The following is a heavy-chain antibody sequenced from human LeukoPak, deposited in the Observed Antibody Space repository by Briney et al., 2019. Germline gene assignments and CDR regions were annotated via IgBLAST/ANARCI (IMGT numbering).Heavy chain of an antibody. CDR3: ARVVPMYSSDWYDDY. D-gene: IGHD6-19*01. J-gene: IGHJ4*02. Sequence: SETLSLTCTVSGGSISSSSYYWGWIRQPPGKGLEWIGSIYYSGSTYYNPSLKSRVTISVDTSKNQFSLKLSSVTAADTAVYYCARVVPMYSSDWYDDYWGQGTLVTVSS. CDR1: GGSISSSSYY. CDR2: IYYSGST. V-gene: IGHV4-39*01.